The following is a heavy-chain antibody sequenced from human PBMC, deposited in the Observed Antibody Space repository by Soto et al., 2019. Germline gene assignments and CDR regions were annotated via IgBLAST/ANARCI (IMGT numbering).Heavy chain of an antibody. V-gene: IGHV4-61*01. CDR2: IYYNGTT. CDR1: GASVTSGTYY. CDR3: AAAVVGFYDSRRDNYFYGMDV. Sequence: VQLLESGPGLAKPSETFSLTCSVSGASVTSGTYYWNWIRRPPGKGLEWIGYIYYNGTTGDIPSLKSRVTIAMDTSKNQFSLRLASVTAADTAVYYCAAAVVGFYDSRRDNYFYGMDVWGPGTTVTVS. D-gene: IGHD3-10*01. J-gene: IGHJ6*02.